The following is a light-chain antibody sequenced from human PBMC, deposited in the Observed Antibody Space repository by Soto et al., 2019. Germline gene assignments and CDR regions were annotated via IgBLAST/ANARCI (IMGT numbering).Light chain of an antibody. CDR3: QHYNNWPMYT. Sequence: EVVMTQSPATLSVSPGESATLFCGASQSIRSSLAWYQQKPGQAPRLLIYDASTRATGIPARFSGSGSGTEFTLTISSLLSEDFAVYYCQHYNNWPMYTFGQGTKLQIK. J-gene: IGKJ2*01. CDR1: QSIRSS. V-gene: IGKV3-15*01. CDR2: DAS.